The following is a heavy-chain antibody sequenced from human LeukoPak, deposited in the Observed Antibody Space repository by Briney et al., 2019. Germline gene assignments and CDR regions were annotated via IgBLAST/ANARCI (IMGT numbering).Heavy chain of an antibody. V-gene: IGHV3-53*01. CDR1: GFTVSNYY. J-gene: IGHJ4*02. D-gene: IGHD3-22*01. Sequence: GGSLRLSCAVSGFTVSNYYMSWVRQAPGKGLEWVSIIYSGGTEYYADSVKGRFTISRDNSKNTLYLQMNSLRAEDTAVYYCAKFLGDSSGYYYLEDWGQGTLVTVSS. CDR2: IYSGGTE. CDR3: AKFLGDSSGYYYLED.